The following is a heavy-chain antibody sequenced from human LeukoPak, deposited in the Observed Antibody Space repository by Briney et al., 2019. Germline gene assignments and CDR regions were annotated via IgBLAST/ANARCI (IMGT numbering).Heavy chain of an antibody. Sequence: GGSLRLSCAASGFTFSNYVMNWVRQAPGKGLEWVSTISGSGGSTYYADSVKGRFTISRDNSKNTLYLQMNSLRAEDTAVYYCAKWSGGWYGFDYWGQGTLVTVSS. CDR3: AKWSGGWYGFDY. V-gene: IGHV3-23*01. D-gene: IGHD6-19*01. CDR1: GFTFSNYV. CDR2: ISGSGGST. J-gene: IGHJ4*02.